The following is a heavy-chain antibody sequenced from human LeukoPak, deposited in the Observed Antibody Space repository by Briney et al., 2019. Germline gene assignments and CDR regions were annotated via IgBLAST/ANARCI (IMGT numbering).Heavy chain of an antibody. J-gene: IGHJ3*02. CDR2: IKEDGSEK. V-gene: IGHV3-7*01. D-gene: IGHD3-10*01. CDR1: GFTLSSYW. CDR3: ARDWVAGVPFDAFDI. Sequence: GGSLRLSCAASGFTLSSYWMSWVRQAPGKGLEWVANIKEDGSEKYYVDSVEGRFTISKDNAKNSLYLHMNSLTAEDTAMYYCARDWVAGVPFDAFDIWGQGTMVSVSS.